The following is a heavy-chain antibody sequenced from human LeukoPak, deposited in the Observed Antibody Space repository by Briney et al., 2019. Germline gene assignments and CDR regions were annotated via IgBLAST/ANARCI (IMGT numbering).Heavy chain of an antibody. J-gene: IGHJ4*02. CDR1: GYSFTSYW. D-gene: IGHD6-19*01. CDR2: IYPGDSDT. CDR3: ARTIDSSGWTFDY. Sequence: GESLKISCKGSGYSFTSYWIGWVRQMPGKGLEWMGIIYPGDSDTRHSPSFQGQVTISADKSISTAYLQWSSLKASDTAMYYCARTIDSSGWTFDYWGQGTLVTVSS. V-gene: IGHV5-51*01.